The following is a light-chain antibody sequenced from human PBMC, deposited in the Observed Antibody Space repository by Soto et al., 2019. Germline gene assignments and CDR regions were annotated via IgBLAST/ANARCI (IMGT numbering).Light chain of an antibody. CDR3: TSYTSSSTHV. CDR2: GVT. V-gene: IGLV2-14*01. J-gene: IGLJ1*01. Sequence: QSALTQPASVSGSPGQSITISCTGTSSDIGGYDYVSCYQHHPGKAPKYSIYGVTNRPSGVSHRFSGSKSANTASLTISGLQAEDEADYYCTSYTSSSTHVFGTGTKVTVL. CDR1: SSDIGGYDY.